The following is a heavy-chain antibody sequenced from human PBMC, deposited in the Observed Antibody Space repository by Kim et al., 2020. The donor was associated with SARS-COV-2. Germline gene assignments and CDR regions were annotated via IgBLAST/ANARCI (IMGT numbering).Heavy chain of an antibody. J-gene: IGHJ4*02. V-gene: IGHV3-30*04. CDR2: ISYDAKNK. Sequence: GGSLRLSCAASGFTFSSYDMHWVRQAPDKGLEWVAMISYDAKNKHYGDSVKGRFTISRENSKNTLYLHMNSLRREDTAMYYCARIPTGSFDSWGQGTLVTVSS. CDR3: ARIPTGSFDS. CDR1: GFTFSSYD. D-gene: IGHD1-1*01.